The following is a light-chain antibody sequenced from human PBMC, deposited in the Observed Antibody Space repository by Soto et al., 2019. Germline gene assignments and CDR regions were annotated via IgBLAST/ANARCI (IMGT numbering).Light chain of an antibody. J-gene: IGLJ3*02. CDR2: EVN. Sequence: QSALTQPASVSGSPGQSITISCTGTSSDVGGYNFVSWYQQHPGKAPKLMIYEVNNRPSGVSNRFSGSKSGNTASLTISGLQAEDEADYYCSSWTSSTTQGLGGGTKLTVL. CDR3: SSWTSSTTQG. V-gene: IGLV2-14*01. CDR1: SSDVGGYNF.